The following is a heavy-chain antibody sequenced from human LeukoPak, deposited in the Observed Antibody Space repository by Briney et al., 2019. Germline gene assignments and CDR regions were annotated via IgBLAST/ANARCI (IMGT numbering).Heavy chain of an antibody. V-gene: IGHV1-69*02. D-gene: IGHD2-2*01. CDR2: IIPMLGIA. J-gene: IGHJ4*02. CDR1: GGTFSSYT. CDR3: ARGYQLLIFDY. Sequence: SVKVSCKASGGTFSSYTISWVRQAPGQGLEWMGRIIPMLGIANYAQKFQGRVTIAADKSTSTAYMELSSLRSEDTAVYYCARGYQLLIFDYWGQGTLVTVSS.